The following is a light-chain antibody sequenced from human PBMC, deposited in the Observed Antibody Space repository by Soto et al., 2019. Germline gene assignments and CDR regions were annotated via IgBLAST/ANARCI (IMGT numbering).Light chain of an antibody. Sequence: QPVLTQPPSVSGAPGQRVTISFTGSSSNIGAGYDVHWYQQLPGTAPKLLIYGNSNRPSGVPDRFSGSKSGTSASLAITGLQAEDEADYYCQSYDSSLSGPGVFGGGTKLTVL. V-gene: IGLV1-40*01. J-gene: IGLJ3*02. CDR2: GNS. CDR1: SSNIGAGYD. CDR3: QSYDSSLSGPGV.